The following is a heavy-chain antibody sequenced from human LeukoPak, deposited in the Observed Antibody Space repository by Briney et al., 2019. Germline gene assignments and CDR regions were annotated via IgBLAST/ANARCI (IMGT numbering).Heavy chain of an antibody. Sequence: PGGSLRLSCAASGFTFSSYSMNWVRQAPGKGLEWVSSISSSSSYIYYADSVKGRFTISRDNAENSLYLQMNSLRAEDTAVYYCAKGLDGYSSSWVSLYFDYWGQGTLVTVSS. V-gene: IGHV3-21*04. J-gene: IGHJ4*02. CDR1: GFTFSSYS. CDR3: AKGLDGYSSSWVSLYFDY. CDR2: ISSSSSYI. D-gene: IGHD6-13*01.